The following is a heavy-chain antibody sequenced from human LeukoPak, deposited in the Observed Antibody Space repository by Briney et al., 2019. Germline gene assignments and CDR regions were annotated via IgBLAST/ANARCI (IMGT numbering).Heavy chain of an antibody. Sequence: ASVKVSCKASGYTFTSYDMHWVRQAPGQRLEWMGWINAGNGNTRYSQEFQGRVTITRDTSASTAYMELSSLRSDDMAVYYCARGSGRYSNHLDVWGSGTTVIVSS. D-gene: IGHD6-19*01. CDR3: ARGSGRYSNHLDV. V-gene: IGHV1-3*03. CDR2: INAGNGNT. CDR1: GYTFTSYD. J-gene: IGHJ6*04.